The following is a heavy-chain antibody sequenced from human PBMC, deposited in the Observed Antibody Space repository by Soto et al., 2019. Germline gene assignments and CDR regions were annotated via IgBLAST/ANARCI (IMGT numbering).Heavy chain of an antibody. D-gene: IGHD3-10*01. CDR3: ARADGFGELLSGKGNWFDP. V-gene: IGHV4-59*01. Sequence: GSISSYYWSWIRQPPGKGLEWIGYIYYSGSTNYNPSLKSRVTISVDASKNQFSLKLSSVTAADTAVYYCARADGFGELLSGKGNWFDPWGQGTLVNVSS. CDR2: IYYSGST. CDR1: GSISSYY. J-gene: IGHJ5*02.